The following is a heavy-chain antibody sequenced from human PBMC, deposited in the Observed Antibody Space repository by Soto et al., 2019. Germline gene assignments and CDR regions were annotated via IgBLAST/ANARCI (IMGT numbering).Heavy chain of an antibody. CDR2: ITGSSRTI. V-gene: IGHV3-48*02. D-gene: IGHD4-17*01. Sequence: EVQLVESGGGLVQPGGSLRLSCAASGFTFSTYGMNWVRQAPGRGREWLSFITGSSRTIHYADSVQGRFTISRDNAENSVYLQINSLRDGDTAVYYCARVRGTAMTTSYFDYWGQGTLVTVSS. CDR3: ARVRGTAMTTSYFDY. CDR1: GFTFSTYG. J-gene: IGHJ4*02.